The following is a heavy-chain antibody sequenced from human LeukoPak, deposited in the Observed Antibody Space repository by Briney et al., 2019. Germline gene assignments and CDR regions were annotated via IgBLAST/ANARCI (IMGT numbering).Heavy chain of an antibody. CDR1: GYSISSGYY. CDR2: IYYSGST. CDR3: AKARLIRYFDSYMDV. D-gene: IGHD3-9*01. Sequence: MPSETLSLTCTVSGYSISSGYYWSWIRQPPGKGLEWIGYIYYSGSTNYNPSLKSRVTISVDTSKNQFSLKLSSVTAEDTAVYYCAKARLIRYFDSYMDVWGKGTTVTVSS. J-gene: IGHJ6*03. V-gene: IGHV4-61*01.